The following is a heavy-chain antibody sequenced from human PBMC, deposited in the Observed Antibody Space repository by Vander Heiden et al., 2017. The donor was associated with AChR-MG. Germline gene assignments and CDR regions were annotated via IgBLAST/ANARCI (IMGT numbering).Heavy chain of an antibody. J-gene: IGHJ4*02. Sequence: VQLPESGPGLLRSSQTLSLTCSVSGRSISSANNYWSWIRQHPEKGLEGIGDFDYRGNTYNNPSSGRRATMSVDTSRNQFSLKLTAVTAADTAVYYCARGLDYESSGDFFDSGGQGMLVTVSS. CDR1: GRSISSANNY. D-gene: IGHD3-22*01. CDR3: ARGLDYESSGDFFDS. V-gene: IGHV4-31*03. CDR2: FDYRGNT.